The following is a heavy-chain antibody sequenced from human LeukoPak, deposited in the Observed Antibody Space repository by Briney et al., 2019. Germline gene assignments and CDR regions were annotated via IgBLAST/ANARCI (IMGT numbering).Heavy chain of an antibody. CDR2: IDPNSGGT. Sequence: ASVKVSCKASGYTFTGYYLHWVRQAPGQGLERMGWIDPNSGGTDYAQKFQGRVTTTRDTSISTVYMELSRLRSDDTAVYYCAREGYCTGGTCFDNWGQGTLVTVSS. V-gene: IGHV1-2*02. D-gene: IGHD2-8*02. J-gene: IGHJ4*02. CDR1: GYTFTGYY. CDR3: AREGYCTGGTCFDN.